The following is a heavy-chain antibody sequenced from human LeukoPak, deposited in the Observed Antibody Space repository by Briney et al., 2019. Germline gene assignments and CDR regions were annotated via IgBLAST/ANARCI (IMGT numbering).Heavy chain of an antibody. Sequence: SETLSLTCSVSGDSINSSKYYWGWVRQPPGKGLESIGGFYYSGNTYHTPSLKRRVTISVDTAKNQFSLKMTSVTAADTAVYYCASGLAVGGVPDCWGQGTLVIVSS. CDR2: FYYSGNT. CDR3: ASGLAVGGVPDC. D-gene: IGHD2-8*02. J-gene: IGHJ4*02. CDR1: GDSINSSKYY. V-gene: IGHV4-39*01.